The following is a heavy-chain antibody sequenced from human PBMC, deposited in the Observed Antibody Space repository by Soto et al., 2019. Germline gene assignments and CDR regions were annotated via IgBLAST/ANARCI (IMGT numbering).Heavy chain of an antibody. CDR2: IKSKTDGGTT. V-gene: IGHV3-15*07. D-gene: IGHD1-26*01. Sequence: GGSLRLSCAASGFTFSNAWMNWVRQAPGKGLEWVGRIKSKTDGGTTSYATPGKGRFTISRDDSKNTLYLQMNSLKTEDTAVYYCTTENRPEWELLHGFDYWGQGTLVTVSS. J-gene: IGHJ4*02. CDR3: TTENRPEWELLHGFDY. CDR1: GFTFSNAW.